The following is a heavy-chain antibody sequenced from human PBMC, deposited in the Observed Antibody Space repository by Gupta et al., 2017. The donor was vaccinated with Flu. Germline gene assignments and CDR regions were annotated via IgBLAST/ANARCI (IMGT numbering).Heavy chain of an antibody. J-gene: IGHJ5*02. CDR2: ISYDGSNK. Sequence: QVQLVESGGGVVQPGRSLRISCAASGFTFSSYGMHWVRQAPGKGLEWVAVISYDGSNKYYADSVKGRFTISRDNSKNTLYLQMNSLRAEDTAVYYCAKEEFDPWGQGTLVTVSS. CDR1: GFTFSSYG. CDR3: AKEEFDP. V-gene: IGHV3-30*18.